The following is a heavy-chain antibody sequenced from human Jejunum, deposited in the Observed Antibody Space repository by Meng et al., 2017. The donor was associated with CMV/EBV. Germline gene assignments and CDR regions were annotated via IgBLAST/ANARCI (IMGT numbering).Heavy chain of an antibody. CDR1: GYTFINNV. CDR3: AREGSMTGLDLDY. D-gene: IGHD3-9*01. V-gene: IGHV1-3*01. CDR2: INADSGHT. J-gene: IGHJ4*02. Sequence: AFGYTFINNVIHWVRQAPGQGLEWVGWINADSGHTRYSQKFQGRVTFSRDTSASTAHMELTSLRSEDTAVYYCAREGSMTGLDLDYWGQGTLVTVSS.